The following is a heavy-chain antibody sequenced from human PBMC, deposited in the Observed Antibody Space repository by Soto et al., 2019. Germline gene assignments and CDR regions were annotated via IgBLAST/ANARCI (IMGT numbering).Heavy chain of an antibody. CDR1: GLKVSSW. Sequence: EVQLVESGGGLVQPGGSLRLSCAASGLKVSSWMSWVRQAPGKGLEWVAMTTQDGSGRHYLDSLKGRFTISRDSAKNSMYLQMNSLTGKDTAMYYCASLDTAVIKTGGYWGQGTQVTVSS. V-gene: IGHV3-7*01. CDR2: TTQDGSGR. CDR3: ASLDTAVIKTGGY. J-gene: IGHJ4*02. D-gene: IGHD5-18*01.